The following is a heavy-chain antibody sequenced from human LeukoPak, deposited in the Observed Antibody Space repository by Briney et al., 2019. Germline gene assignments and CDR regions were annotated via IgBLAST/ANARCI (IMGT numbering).Heavy chain of an antibody. CDR1: GGSFSGYY. J-gene: IGHJ4*02. CDR2: INHSGST. D-gene: IGHD1-26*01. CDR3: ARDGAWPGQSEFDY. Sequence: PSETLSLTCAVYGGSFSGYYWSWIRQPPGKGLEWIGEINHSGSTNYNPSLKSRVTISVDTSKNQFSLKLSSVTAADTAVYYCARDGAWPGQSEFDYWGQGTLVTVSS. V-gene: IGHV4-34*01.